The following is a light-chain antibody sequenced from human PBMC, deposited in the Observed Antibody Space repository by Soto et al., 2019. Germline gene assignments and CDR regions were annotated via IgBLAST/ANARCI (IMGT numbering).Light chain of an antibody. V-gene: IGKV3-20*01. J-gene: IGKJ3*01. CDR2: GAS. CDR3: HHYDNSPPFP. CDR1: QSINNRY. Sequence: EIVLTQSPGTLSLSPGERAILSCRASQSINNRYLAWYQQMPGRAPRLLLHGASSRAAGIPDRFSGSGSGTDFTLTINRLEPEDFAVYYCHHYDNSPPFPFGPGTTVDF.